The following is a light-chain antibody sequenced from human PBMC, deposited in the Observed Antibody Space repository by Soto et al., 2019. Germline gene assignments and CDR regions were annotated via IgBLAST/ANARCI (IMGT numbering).Light chain of an antibody. Sequence: DSQMTQSPSTLSASVGDRVTITCRASQSISSWLAWYQQKPGKAPKLLIYDASSLESGVPSRFSGSGSGTEFTLTISSLQPDDCATYSCQQYNSYPFTFGPATKVDI. J-gene: IGKJ3*01. CDR2: DAS. V-gene: IGKV1-5*01. CDR1: QSISSW. CDR3: QQYNSYPFT.